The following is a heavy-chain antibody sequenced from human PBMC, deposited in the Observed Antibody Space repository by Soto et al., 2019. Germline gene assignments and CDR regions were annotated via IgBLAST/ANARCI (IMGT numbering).Heavy chain of an antibody. J-gene: IGHJ2*01. D-gene: IGHD2-2*01. CDR3: ATRNWYCDSSSCTPPAYYFDL. CDR2: ISYDGSNN. Sequence: CRGPSCSVSGATFSTYCMECVRQAAGKGREWVALISYDGSNNNYAASVKGRFTISRDNSTNTLDLKMNSLRTEETTVYYCATRNWYCDSSSCTPPAYYFDLWGRGTLVTVSS. CDR1: GATFSTYC. V-gene: IGHV3-30*03.